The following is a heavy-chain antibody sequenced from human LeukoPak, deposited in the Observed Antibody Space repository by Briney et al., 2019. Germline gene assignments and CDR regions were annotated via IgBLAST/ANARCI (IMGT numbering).Heavy chain of an antibody. D-gene: IGHD3-16*01. CDR1: GFTFSNYA. CDR3: ASWGLKYHYFDY. CDR2: IYSDDST. V-gene: IGHV3-53*01. Sequence: GGSLRLSCATSGFTFSNYAVSWVRQAPGKGLEWVSVIYSDDSTYYADSVKGRFTISRDSSKNTLYLQMNSLRAEDAAVYYCASWGLKYHYFDYWGQGTLVTVSS. J-gene: IGHJ4*02.